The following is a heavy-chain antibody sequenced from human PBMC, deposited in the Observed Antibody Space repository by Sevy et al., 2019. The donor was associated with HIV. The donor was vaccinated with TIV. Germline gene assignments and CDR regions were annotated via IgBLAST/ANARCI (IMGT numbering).Heavy chain of an antibody. J-gene: IGHJ6*03. CDR1: GGTFSSYA. V-gene: IGHV1-69*06. CDR3: ARGSGYYYYYYMDV. Sequence: ASVKVSCKASGGTFSSYAISWVRQAPGQGLEWMGGIIPIFGTANYAQKFQGRVTITADKSTSTAYMELGSLGSEDTAVYYCARGSGYYYYYYMDVWGKGTTVTVSS. CDR2: IIPIFGTA. D-gene: IGHD3-10*01.